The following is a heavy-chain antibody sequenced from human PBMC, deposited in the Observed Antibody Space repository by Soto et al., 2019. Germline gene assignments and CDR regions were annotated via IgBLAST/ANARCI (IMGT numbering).Heavy chain of an antibody. CDR3: SIDPPDFPSAIDF. D-gene: IGHD6-19*01. Sequence: SQTLSRTCAISGDSVSSNSAAWNWIRQSPSRGLEWLGRTYYRSKWYNDYAVSVKSRITINPDTSKNQFSLQLNSVTPDDTAVYYFSIDPPDFPSAIDFCGQGSLVTVSS. CDR2: TYYRSKWYN. J-gene: IGHJ4*02. V-gene: IGHV6-1*01. CDR1: GDSVSSNSAA.